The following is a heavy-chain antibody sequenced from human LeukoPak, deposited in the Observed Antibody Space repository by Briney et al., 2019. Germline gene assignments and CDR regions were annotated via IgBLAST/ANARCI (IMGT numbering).Heavy chain of an antibody. V-gene: IGHV1-46*01. CDR3: ARDRAAAAPYYFDY. D-gene: IGHD6-13*01. CDR2: INPNVGST. Sequence: GASVKVSCKASGYTFTSYYMHWVRQAPGQGLEWMGIINPNVGSTNYAQRFQGRVTMTRDTSTATAYMELSSLSSEDTAVYYCARDRAAAAPYYFDYWGQGTLVTVSS. CDR1: GYTFTSYY. J-gene: IGHJ4*02.